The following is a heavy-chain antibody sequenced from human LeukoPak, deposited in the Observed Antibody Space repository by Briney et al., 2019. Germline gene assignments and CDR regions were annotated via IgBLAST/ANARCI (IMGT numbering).Heavy chain of an antibody. V-gene: IGHV3-23*01. Sequence: GGSLRLSCAASGFTFSNYGMSWVRQPPGKGLEWVSAISGSGRSTYYADSVKGRFTISRDSSKNTLFLQMNTLRAEDTAVYYCAKDGYDSSGYPYFDSWGQGTLVTVPS. J-gene: IGHJ4*02. CDR2: ISGSGRST. D-gene: IGHD3-22*01. CDR3: AKDGYDSSGYPYFDS. CDR1: GFTFSNYG.